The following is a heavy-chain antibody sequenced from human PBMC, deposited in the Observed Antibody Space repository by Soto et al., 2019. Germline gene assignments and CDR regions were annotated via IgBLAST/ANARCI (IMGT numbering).Heavy chain of an antibody. D-gene: IGHD3-22*01. CDR1: GYTFTSYY. Sequence: ASLKVSCKASGYTFTSYYMHWVRHAPGQGLEWMGIINPSGGSTSYAQKFQGRVTMTRDTSTSTVYMELSSLRSEDTAVYHCARELYDSPFYYGMDVWGQGTTVTVSS. CDR3: ARELYDSPFYYGMDV. V-gene: IGHV1-46*01. J-gene: IGHJ6*02. CDR2: INPSGGST.